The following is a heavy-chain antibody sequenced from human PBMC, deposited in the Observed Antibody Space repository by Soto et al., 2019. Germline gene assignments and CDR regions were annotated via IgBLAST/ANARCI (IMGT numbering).Heavy chain of an antibody. Sequence: VGSLRLSCAASGFTFSSYAMHWVRQAPGKGLEWVAVISYDGSNKYYADSVKGRFTISRDNSKNTLYLQMNSLRAEDTAVYYCARDQDSPTHYGMDVWGQGTTVTVSS. V-gene: IGHV3-30-3*01. J-gene: IGHJ6*02. CDR2: ISYDGSNK. CDR3: ARDQDSPTHYGMDV. D-gene: IGHD3-22*01. CDR1: GFTFSSYA.